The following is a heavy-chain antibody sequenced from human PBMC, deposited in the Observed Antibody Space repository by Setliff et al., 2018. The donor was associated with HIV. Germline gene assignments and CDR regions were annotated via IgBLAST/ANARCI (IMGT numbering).Heavy chain of an antibody. Sequence: SETLSLTCTVSSDSISSRSDFWWGWIRQPPGKGLEWIGSIYHTGQTYDNPSVKSRLTISVDTDENQFSLKLRSVTAAETAVYYCARQIASGYWAFDSWGQGTLVTVPQ. D-gene: IGHD3-3*01. CDR2: IYHTGQT. J-gene: IGHJ4*02. CDR3: ARQIASGYWAFDS. CDR1: SDSISSRSDF. V-gene: IGHV4-39*01.